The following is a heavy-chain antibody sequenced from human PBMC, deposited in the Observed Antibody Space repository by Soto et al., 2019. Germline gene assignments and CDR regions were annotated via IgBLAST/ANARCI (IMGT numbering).Heavy chain of an antibody. Sequence: QVQLVQSGAEVKKPGSSVKVSCKASGGTFSSYAISWVRQAPGQGLEWMGGIIPIFGTANYAQKFQGRVTITADDSTSTAYMELSSLRSEDTAVYYCARMYSSSFYYGMDVWGQGTTVTVSS. J-gene: IGHJ6*02. V-gene: IGHV1-69*01. CDR1: GGTFSSYA. D-gene: IGHD6-6*01. CDR3: ARMYSSSFYYGMDV. CDR2: IIPIFGTA.